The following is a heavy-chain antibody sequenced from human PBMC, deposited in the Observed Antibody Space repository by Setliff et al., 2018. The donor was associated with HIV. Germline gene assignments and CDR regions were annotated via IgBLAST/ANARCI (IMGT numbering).Heavy chain of an antibody. V-gene: IGHV4-31*03. Sequence: LSLTCTVSGDSISSGGYQWTWIRQHPGKGLEYIGYISYSGSTDSNPSLKSRLTMSVDTSKNQFFLKLNSTTAADTAVYYCARATYILHFFEWSPHSSLYYYHMDVWGKGTTVTVSS. J-gene: IGHJ6*04. CDR3: ARATYILHFFEWSPHSSLYYYHMDV. CDR1: GDSISSGGYQ. CDR2: ISYSGST. D-gene: IGHD3-3*01.